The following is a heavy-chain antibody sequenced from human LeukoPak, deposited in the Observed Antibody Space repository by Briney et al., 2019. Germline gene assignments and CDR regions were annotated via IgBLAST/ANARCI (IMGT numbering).Heavy chain of an antibody. D-gene: IGHD3-22*01. CDR3: AKGPDWDYYDSSGDFDY. CDR1: GYTFTSYD. CDR2: MNPNSGNT. V-gene: IGHV1-8*01. J-gene: IGHJ4*02. Sequence: ASVKVSCKASGYTFTSYDINWVRQATGQGLEWMGWMNPNSGNTGYAQKFQGRVTMTRNTSISTAYMELSSLRSEDTAVYYCAKGPDWDYYDSSGDFDYWGQGTLVTVSS.